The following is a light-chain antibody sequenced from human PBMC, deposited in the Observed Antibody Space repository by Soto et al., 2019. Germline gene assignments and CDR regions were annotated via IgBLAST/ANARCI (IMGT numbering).Light chain of an antibody. CDR2: GNV. CDR1: SSNIGSGYD. Sequence: QPVLTQPPSASATPGQRVTISCSGSSSNIGSGYDVHWYQQLPGRVPKLLIYGNVNRPSGVPERFSGSNSGTSASLAISGLQAEDEADYYCQCYDARLGGSGLFGGGTKLTVL. J-gene: IGLJ2*01. V-gene: IGLV1-40*01. CDR3: QCYDARLGGSGL.